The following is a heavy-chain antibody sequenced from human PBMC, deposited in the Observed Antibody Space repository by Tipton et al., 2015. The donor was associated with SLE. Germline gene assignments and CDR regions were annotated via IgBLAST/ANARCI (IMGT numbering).Heavy chain of an antibody. CDR2: IYHSGST. CDR1: GGSISSSSYY. Sequence: TLSLTCTVSGGSISSSSYYWGWIRQPPGKGLEWIGSIYHSGSTYYNPSLKSRVTISVDTSKNQFSLKLSSVTAADTAVYYCARTEYSNYLVYGMDVWGQGTTVTVSS. J-gene: IGHJ6*02. D-gene: IGHD4-11*01. V-gene: IGHV4-39*07. CDR3: ARTEYSNYLVYGMDV.